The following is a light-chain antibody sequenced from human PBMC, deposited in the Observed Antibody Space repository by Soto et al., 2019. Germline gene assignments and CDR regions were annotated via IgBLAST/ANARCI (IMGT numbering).Light chain of an antibody. CDR3: SSYTDRNNLV. CDR1: SSDIGGYNS. Sequence: QSALTQSPSASGSPGQSVTISCTGTSSDIGGYNSVSWYQQHPGKAPKVVIYDVSKRPSGVPGRFSGSKSGNTASLTVSALQAEDEADYYCSSYTDRNNLVFGTGTRSPS. V-gene: IGLV2-8*01. J-gene: IGLJ1*01. CDR2: DVS.